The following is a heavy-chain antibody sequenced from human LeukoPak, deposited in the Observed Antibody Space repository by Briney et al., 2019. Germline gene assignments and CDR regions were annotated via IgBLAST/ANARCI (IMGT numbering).Heavy chain of an antibody. CDR1: GYTFDDYS. V-gene: IGHV3-9*01. D-gene: IGHD3-22*01. Sequence: GGSLRLSCAASGYTFDDYSMHWVRQAPGKGLEWVAGISWHSRSIGYADSVKGRFTISRDNAKNSVSLQMNSLRTEDTALYYCTKDLSSQWFTDIRHYGMNVWGQGTTVAVSS. CDR3: TKDLSSQWFTDIRHYGMNV. CDR2: ISWHSRSI. J-gene: IGHJ6*02.